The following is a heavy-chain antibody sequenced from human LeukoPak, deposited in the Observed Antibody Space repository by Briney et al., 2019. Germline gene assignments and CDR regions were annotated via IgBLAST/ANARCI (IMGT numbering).Heavy chain of an antibody. CDR3: AKVSRGIVATFDY. D-gene: IGHD3-22*01. V-gene: IGHV4-39*01. J-gene: IGHJ4*02. CDR1: GGSISSSSYY. Sequence: SETLSLTCTVSGGSISSSSYYWGWIRQPPGKGLEWIGSIYYSGSTYYNPSLKSRVTISVGTSKNQFSLKLSSVTAADTAVYYCAKVSRGIVATFDYWGQGTLVTVSS. CDR2: IYYSGST.